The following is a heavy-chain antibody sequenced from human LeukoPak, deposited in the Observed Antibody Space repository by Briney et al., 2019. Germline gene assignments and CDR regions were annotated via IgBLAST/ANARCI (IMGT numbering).Heavy chain of an antibody. Sequence: SSETLSLTCTVSGGSISSGGYYWSWIRQPPGKGLEWIGYIYHSGSTYYNPSLKSRVTISVDRSKNQFSLKLSSVTAADTAVYYCAREFIPPHSTSFDWGQGTLVTVSS. J-gene: IGHJ4*02. CDR3: AREFIPPHSTSFD. CDR1: GGSISSGGYY. D-gene: IGHD2-2*01. CDR2: IYHSGST. V-gene: IGHV4-30-2*01.